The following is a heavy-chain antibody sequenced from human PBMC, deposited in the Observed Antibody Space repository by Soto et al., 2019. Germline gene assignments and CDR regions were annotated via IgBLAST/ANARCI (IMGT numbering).Heavy chain of an antibody. CDR2: ISGSGGST. CDR3: AKDQEDIVVVVAANY. D-gene: IGHD2-15*01. J-gene: IGHJ4*02. CDR1: GFTFSSYA. V-gene: IGHV3-23*01. Sequence: GGSLRLSCAASGFTFSSYAMSWVRQAPGKGLEWVSAISGSGGSTYYADSVKGRFTISRDNSKNTLYLQMNSPRAEDTAVYSCAKDQEDIVVVVAANYWGQGTLVTVSS.